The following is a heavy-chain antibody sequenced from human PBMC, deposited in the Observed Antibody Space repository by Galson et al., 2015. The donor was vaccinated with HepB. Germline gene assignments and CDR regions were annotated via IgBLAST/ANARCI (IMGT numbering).Heavy chain of an antibody. CDR3: AREIPYYYGSGSYYEY. CDR1: GGTFSSYA. D-gene: IGHD3-10*01. CDR2: IIPILGIA. J-gene: IGHJ4*02. Sequence: SVKVSCKASGGTFSSYAISWVRQAPGQGLEWMGRIIPILGIANYAQKFQGRVTITADKSTSTAYMELSSLRSEDTAVYYCAREIPYYYGSGSYYEYWGQGSLVDVSS. V-gene: IGHV1-69*04.